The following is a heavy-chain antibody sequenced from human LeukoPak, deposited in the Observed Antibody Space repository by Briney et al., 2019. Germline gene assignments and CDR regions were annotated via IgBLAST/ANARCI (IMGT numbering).Heavy chain of an antibody. Sequence: AGGSLRLSCAASGFTFSNAWMSWVRQAPGKGLEWVSAISGSGGSTYYADSVKGRFTISRDNSKNTLYLQMNSLRAEDTAVYYCAKDGAYRSPPIDYWGQGTLVTVSS. CDR1: GFTFSNAW. CDR3: AKDGAYRSPPIDY. D-gene: IGHD6-13*01. CDR2: ISGSGGST. V-gene: IGHV3-23*01. J-gene: IGHJ4*02.